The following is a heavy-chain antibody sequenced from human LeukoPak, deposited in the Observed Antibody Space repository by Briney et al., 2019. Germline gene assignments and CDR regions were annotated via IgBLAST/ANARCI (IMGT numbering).Heavy chain of an antibody. CDR3: ARAYYDFWSGYHPFDY. D-gene: IGHD3-3*01. V-gene: IGHV7-4-1*02. CDR2: INTNTGNP. CDR1: GYTFSSYA. J-gene: IGHJ4*02. Sequence: ASVKVSCKTSGYTFSSYAINWVRQAPGQGLEWMGWINTNTGNPTYAQGFTGRFVFSLDTSVSTAYLQISSLKAEDTAVYYCARAYYDFWSGYHPFDYWGQGTLVTVSS.